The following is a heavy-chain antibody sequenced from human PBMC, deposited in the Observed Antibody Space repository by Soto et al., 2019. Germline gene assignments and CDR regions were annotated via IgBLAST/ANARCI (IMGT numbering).Heavy chain of an antibody. CDR3: ARDPSMVGGLHGFDP. CDR2: IYYSGST. J-gene: IGHJ5*02. Sequence: SETLSLTCTVSGGSITSYYWSWIRQPAGKGLEWIGYIYYSGSTNYNPSLKSRVTISVDTSKNQFSLKLSSVTAADTAVYYCARDPSMVGGLHGFDPWGQGTLVTVSS. V-gene: IGHV4-59*12. D-gene: IGHD3-10*01. CDR1: GGSITSYY.